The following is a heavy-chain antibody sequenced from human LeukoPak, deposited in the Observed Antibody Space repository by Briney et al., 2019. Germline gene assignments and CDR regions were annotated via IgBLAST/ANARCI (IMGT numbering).Heavy chain of an antibody. D-gene: IGHD4-17*01. V-gene: IGHV4-59*01. CDR2: IYYSGST. CDR3: ARSEDYGDYYYYGMDV. J-gene: IGHJ6*02. CDR1: GGSISSYY. Sequence: PSETLSLTCTVSGGSISSYYWSWIRQPPGKGLEWIGYIYYSGSTNYNPSLKSRVTISVDTSKNQFSLKLSSVTAADTAVYYCARSEDYGDYYYYGMDVWGQGTTVTVSS.